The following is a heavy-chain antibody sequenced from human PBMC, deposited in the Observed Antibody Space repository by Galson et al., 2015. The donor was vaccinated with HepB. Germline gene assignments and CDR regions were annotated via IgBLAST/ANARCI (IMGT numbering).Heavy chain of an antibody. D-gene: IGHD3-10*01. CDR1: GYTFTSYA. CDR3: ARSGYYGQVPEAWFDP. J-gene: IGHJ5*02. V-gene: IGHV1-3*01. CDR2: INAGNGNT. Sequence: SVKVSCKASGYTFTSYAMHWVRQAPGQRLEWMGWINAGNGNTKYSQKFQGRVTITRDTSASTAYMELSSLRSEDTAVYYCARSGYYGQVPEAWFDPWGQGTLVTVSS.